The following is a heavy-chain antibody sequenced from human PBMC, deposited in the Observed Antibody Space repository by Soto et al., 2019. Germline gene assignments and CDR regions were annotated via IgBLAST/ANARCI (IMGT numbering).Heavy chain of an antibody. CDR2: IYYSGST. V-gene: IGHV4-61*03. CDR3: AIDHFGWIDY. Sequence: QVQLQESGPGLVKPSETLSLTCTVSGGSVSSGSYYWSWIRQPPGKGLELIGFIYYSGSTNYNPSLKSRVPMSVDTSKNHFSLKLSSVTAADTAVYYCAIDHFGWIDYWGQGTLVTVSS. J-gene: IGHJ4*02. D-gene: IGHD3-10*01. CDR1: GGSVSSGSYY.